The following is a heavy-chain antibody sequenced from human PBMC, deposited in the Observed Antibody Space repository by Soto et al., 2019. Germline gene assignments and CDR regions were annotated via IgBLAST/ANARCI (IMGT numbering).Heavy chain of an antibody. Sequence: SETLSLTCTVSGGSISSGGYYWSWIRQHPGKGLEWIGYIYYSGSTYYNPSLKSRVTISVDTSKNQFSLKLSSVTAADTAVYYCARNYYDSSGYYKDNWFDPWGQGTLVTVSS. V-gene: IGHV4-31*03. J-gene: IGHJ5*02. CDR3: ARNYYDSSGYYKDNWFDP. D-gene: IGHD3-22*01. CDR2: IYYSGST. CDR1: GGSISSGGYY.